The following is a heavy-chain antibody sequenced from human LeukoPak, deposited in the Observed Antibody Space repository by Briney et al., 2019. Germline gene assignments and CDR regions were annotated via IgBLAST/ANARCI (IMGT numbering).Heavy chain of an antibody. CDR1: GFTFSNYD. CDR3: AREAERVNPPGIAAAGIRGPHDY. Sequence: GGSLRLSCAASGFTFSNYDMHWVRQAPGKGLEWVAVISYDGSNKYYADSVKGRFTISRDNSKNTLYLQMNSLRAEDTAVYYCAREAERVNPPGIAAAGIRGPHDYWGQGTLVTVSS. J-gene: IGHJ4*02. V-gene: IGHV3-30*19. D-gene: IGHD6-13*01. CDR2: ISYDGSNK.